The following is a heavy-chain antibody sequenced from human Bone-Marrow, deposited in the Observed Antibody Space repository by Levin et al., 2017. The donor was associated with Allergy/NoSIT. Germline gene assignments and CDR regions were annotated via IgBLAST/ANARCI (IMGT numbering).Heavy chain of an antibody. V-gene: IGHV3-9*01. J-gene: IGHJ6*02. D-gene: IGHD4-23*01. CDR2: VSWNSGTI. CDR1: GFTFTDYA. CDR3: ARHKDYGGNGYYYYGMDV. Sequence: ALRLSCAASGFTFTDYAIHWIRQAPGRGLEWVSGVSWNSGTIGYADSVKGRFTISRDNAKNSLNLQMNSLRTEDTALYFCARHKDYGGNGYYYYGMDVWGQGTTVTVSS.